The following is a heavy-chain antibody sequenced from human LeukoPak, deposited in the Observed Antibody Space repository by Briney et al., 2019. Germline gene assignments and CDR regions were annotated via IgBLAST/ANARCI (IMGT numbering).Heavy chain of an antibody. Sequence: GGSLRLSCAASGFTFSSYAMSWVRQAPGKGLEWVSGVSGSGGSTYYVDSVKGRFTISRDNSKNTLYLQMNSLRAEDTAVYYCAKDAAYCGGDCYWGWFDPWGQGTLVTVSS. CDR3: AKDAAYCGGDCYWGWFDP. D-gene: IGHD2-21*02. CDR1: GFTFSSYA. J-gene: IGHJ5*02. V-gene: IGHV3-23*01. CDR2: VSGSGGST.